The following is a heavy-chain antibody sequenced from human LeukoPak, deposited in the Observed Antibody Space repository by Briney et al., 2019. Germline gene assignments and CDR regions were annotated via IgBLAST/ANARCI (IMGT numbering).Heavy chain of an antibody. J-gene: IGHJ5*02. D-gene: IGHD3-22*01. CDR3: ARHPPYYYDSSGFDP. CDR2: IYHSGST. V-gene: IGHV4-38-2*02. CDR1: GYSISSNYY. Sequence: SETLSLTCTVSGYSISSNYYWGWIRQPPGKGLEWIGSIYHSGSTYYNPSLKSRVTISVDTSKNQFSLKLSSVTAADTAVYYCARHPPYYYDSSGFDPWGQGTLVTVSS.